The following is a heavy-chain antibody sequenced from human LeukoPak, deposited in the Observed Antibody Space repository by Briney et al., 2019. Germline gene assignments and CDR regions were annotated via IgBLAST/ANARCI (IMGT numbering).Heavy chain of an antibody. D-gene: IGHD3-10*01. J-gene: IGHJ4*02. CDR1: GFTFSSYA. Sequence: GGSLRLSCAASGFTFSSYAMSWVRQAPGKGLEWVSAISGSGGSTYYADSVKGRFTISRDNSKNTLYLQMNSLRAEDTAVYYCAKDLERLLWFGELFTPFDYWGQGTLVTVSS. CDR2: ISGSGGST. CDR3: AKDLERLLWFGELFTPFDY. V-gene: IGHV3-23*01.